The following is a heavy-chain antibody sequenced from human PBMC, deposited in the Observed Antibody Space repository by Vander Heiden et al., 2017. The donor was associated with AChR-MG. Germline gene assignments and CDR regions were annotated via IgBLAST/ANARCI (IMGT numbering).Heavy chain of an antibody. Sequence: EVQLLESGGGLVQPGGSLRLSCAASGFTFSSYAMSWVRQAPGKGLEWVSAISGSGGSTYYADSVKGRFTISRDNSKNTLYLQMNSLRAEDTAVYYCAKDRYYDSSGYYPGYFDYWGQGTLVTVSS. CDR3: AKDRYYDSSGYYPGYFDY. J-gene: IGHJ4*02. CDR1: GFTFSSYA. D-gene: IGHD3-22*01. CDR2: ISGSGGST. V-gene: IGHV3-23*01.